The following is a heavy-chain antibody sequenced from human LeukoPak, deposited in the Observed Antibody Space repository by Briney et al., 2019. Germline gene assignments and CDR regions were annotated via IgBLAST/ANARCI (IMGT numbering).Heavy chain of an antibody. V-gene: IGHV4-39*07. D-gene: IGHD2-2*03. CDR2: IYYSGST. J-gene: IGHJ4*02. CDR3: ARELGYCSSTSCRYFDY. CDR1: GGSISRSSYY. Sequence: SETLSLTCTVSGGSISRSSYYWGWIRQPPGKGLEWIGSIYYSGSTYYNPSLKSRVTISVDTSKNQFSLKLSSVTAADTAVYYCARELGYCSSTSCRYFDYWGQGTLVTVSS.